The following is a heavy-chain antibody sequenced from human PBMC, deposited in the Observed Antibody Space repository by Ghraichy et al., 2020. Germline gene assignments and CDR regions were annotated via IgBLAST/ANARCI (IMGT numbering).Heavy chain of an antibody. CDR3: ARETYSGSDSAYCDY. Sequence: ESLNISCTVSGGSIRSYDWSWIRQPAGKGLEWIGRMYTSGTTNYNPSLKSRVTMSVDTSKNQFSLKLSAVTAADTAVYYCARETYSGSDSAYCDYWGQGTLVTVSS. CDR2: MYTSGTT. D-gene: IGHD1-26*01. J-gene: IGHJ4*02. CDR1: GGSIRSYD. V-gene: IGHV4-4*07.